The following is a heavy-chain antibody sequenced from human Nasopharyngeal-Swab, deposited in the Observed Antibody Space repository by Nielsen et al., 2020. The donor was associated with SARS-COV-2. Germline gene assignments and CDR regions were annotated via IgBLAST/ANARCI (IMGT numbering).Heavy chain of an antibody. J-gene: IGHJ5*02. CDR3: ARYSLWSPVNWFDP. CDR2: IYYSGST. Sequence: WIRQPPGKGLEWIGYIYYSGSTYYNPSLKSRVTISVDTSKNQFSLKLSSVTAADTAVYYCARYSLWSPVNWFDPWGQGTLVTVSS. V-gene: IGHV4-30-4*01. D-gene: IGHD3-10*01.